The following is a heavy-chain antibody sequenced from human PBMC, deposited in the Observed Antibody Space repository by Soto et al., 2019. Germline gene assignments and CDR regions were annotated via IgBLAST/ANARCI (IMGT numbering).Heavy chain of an antibody. Sequence: TLSLTCTVSSAPVSSSTYTWGWIRQPPGKGLEWIGSIYYSGSTYYNPSLNSRVTVSVDTSKNQFSLKLSSVTAADTAVYYCARGYGRNFDYWGQG. CDR2: IYYSGST. D-gene: IGHD5-18*01. J-gene: IGHJ4*02. V-gene: IGHV4-39*01. CDR1: SAPVSSSTYT. CDR3: ARGYGRNFDY.